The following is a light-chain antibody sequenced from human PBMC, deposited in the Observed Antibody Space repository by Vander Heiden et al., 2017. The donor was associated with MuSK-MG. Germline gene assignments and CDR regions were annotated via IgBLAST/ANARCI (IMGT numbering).Light chain of an antibody. CDR2: AAC. Sequence: DIQMTQSPSSLSSSAGDRVTITCRASQSISSYLNWYQQRPGKAPKLLVYAACGLQSGVRSRFSGSGSGTDFTLTISSLQPDDVSTCYWQQSYSTPLTFGGGTKVEMK. V-gene: IGKV1-39*01. CDR1: QSISSY. CDR3: QQSYSTPLT. J-gene: IGKJ4*01.